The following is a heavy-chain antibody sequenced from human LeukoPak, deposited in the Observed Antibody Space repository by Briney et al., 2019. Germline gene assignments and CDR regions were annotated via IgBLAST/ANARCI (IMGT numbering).Heavy chain of an antibody. V-gene: IGHV4-59*01. Sequence: SETLSLTCTVSGGSIISYYWRWIRQPPGKGLEFIGYIYYSGSSDYNPSLKSRVSISVDTSKNQLSLKLSSVTAADTAVYYCARADTGNCHFDYWGQGTLVTVSS. D-gene: IGHD1-1*01. CDR3: ARADTGNCHFDY. CDR1: GGSIISYY. J-gene: IGHJ4*02. CDR2: IYYSGSS.